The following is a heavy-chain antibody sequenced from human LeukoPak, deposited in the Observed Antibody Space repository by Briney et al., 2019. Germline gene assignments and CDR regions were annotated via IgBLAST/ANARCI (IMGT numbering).Heavy chain of an antibody. J-gene: IGHJ4*02. V-gene: IGHV3-7*01. CDR2: IKQDGSEK. CDR3: AREAESGSYYFVY. D-gene: IGHD1-26*01. Sequence: GGSLRLSCAASGFTFSSYWMSWVRQAPGKGLEWVANIKQDGSEKYYVDSVKGRFTISRDNAKNSLYLQMNSLRAEDTAVYYCAREAESGSYYFVYWGQGTLVTVSS. CDR1: GFTFSSYW.